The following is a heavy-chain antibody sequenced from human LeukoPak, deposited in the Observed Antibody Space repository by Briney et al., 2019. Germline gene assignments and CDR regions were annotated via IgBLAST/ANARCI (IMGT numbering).Heavy chain of an antibody. CDR3: ARARSSGSHRVVNAFDV. J-gene: IGHJ3*01. V-gene: IGHV3-21*01. CDR2: ISITSDYI. Sequence: GGSLRLSCAASGFTFSSYTMNWVRQAPGKGLEWVSSISITSDYIYYPDSMKGRFTISRDNAKNSLYLQMNSLRAEDTAVYYCARARSSGSHRVVNAFDVWGQGTMVAVSS. CDR1: GFTFSSYT. D-gene: IGHD1-26*01.